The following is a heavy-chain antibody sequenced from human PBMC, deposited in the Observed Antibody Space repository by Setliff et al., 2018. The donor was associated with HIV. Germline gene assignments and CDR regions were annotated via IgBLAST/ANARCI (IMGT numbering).Heavy chain of an antibody. V-gene: IGHV4-4*02. CDR1: GGSISSHKW. CDR3: ARGGAFWSGYYGFDY. CDR2: IYHSGST. D-gene: IGHD3-3*01. J-gene: IGHJ4*02. Sequence: PSETLSLTCAVSGGSISSHKWWSWVRHPPGKGLYWIGEIYHSGSTKYHPSLKSRVTISVDKSKNQSSLNLTSVTAADTDVYYCARGGAFWSGYYGFDYWGQGTLVTVSS.